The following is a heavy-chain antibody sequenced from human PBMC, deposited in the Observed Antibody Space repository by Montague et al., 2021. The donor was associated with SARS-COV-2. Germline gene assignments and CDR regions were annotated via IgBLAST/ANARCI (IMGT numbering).Heavy chain of an antibody. CDR3: ASGWTLFD. CDR2: THHKYKWRT. V-gene: IGHV6-1*01. J-gene: IGHJ4*02. CDR1: GDSVARPGPA. Sequence: CAISGDSVARPGPAWKWHTQSPPRGLEWVCRTHHKYKWRTDYAVSVDVRLAIYADTSKNQFSLQLHSVTPEDSAVYYCASGWTLFDWGQGTLVTVSS. D-gene: IGHD6-19*01.